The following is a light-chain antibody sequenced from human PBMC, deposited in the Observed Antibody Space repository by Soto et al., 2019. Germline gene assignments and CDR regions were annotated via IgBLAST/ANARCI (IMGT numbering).Light chain of an antibody. J-gene: IGKJ3*01. CDR2: DAS. CDR1: QDIRHY. CDR3: QQYDDIPV. V-gene: IGKV1-33*01. Sequence: DIQMTQSPPSVSASVGDRVTITCQARQDIRHYLNWYQQRPGEAPNLLIYDASTLQSGAPSRFTGSGSGTIFTFTVTRLQPEDVATYYCQQYDDIPVFGPGTKV.